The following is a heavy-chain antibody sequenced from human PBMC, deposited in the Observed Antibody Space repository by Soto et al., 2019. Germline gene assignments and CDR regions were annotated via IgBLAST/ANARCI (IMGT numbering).Heavy chain of an antibody. CDR3: ARGSAFIGLDY. J-gene: IGHJ4*02. Sequence: PGGSLRLSCAVSGCIFSRYSMNWVRQAPGKGLEWVSSIGTSGSYIYDTDSVKGRFTISRDNTKDSLYLQMNSLRAEDTAIYYCARGSAFIGLDYWGQGT. D-gene: IGHD1-26*01. V-gene: IGHV3-21*01. CDR2: IGTSGSYI. CDR1: GCIFSRYS.